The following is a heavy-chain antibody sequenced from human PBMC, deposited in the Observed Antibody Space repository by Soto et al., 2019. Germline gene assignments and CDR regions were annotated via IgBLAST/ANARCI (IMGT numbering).Heavy chain of an antibody. CDR2: IWYDGSNK. Sequence: QVQLVESGGGVVQPGRSLRLSCAASGFTFSSYGMHWVRQAPGKGLEWVAVIWYDGSNKYYADSVKGRFTISRDNSKNTLYLQMNSLRAEDTAVYYCARDHRPSYCGGDCYWGNYYYYGMDVWGQGTTVTVSS. J-gene: IGHJ6*02. CDR3: ARDHRPSYCGGDCYWGNYYYYGMDV. D-gene: IGHD2-21*02. CDR1: GFTFSSYG. V-gene: IGHV3-33*01.